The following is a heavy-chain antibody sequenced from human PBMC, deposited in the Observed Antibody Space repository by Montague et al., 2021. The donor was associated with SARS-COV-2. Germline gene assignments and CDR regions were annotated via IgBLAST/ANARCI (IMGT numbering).Heavy chain of an antibody. Sequence: SETLSLTCTVSDDSISDYYWSWIRQPPGMGLEWIGYIFRSGATNYNPPLKSRVIISLDTSESQFSLRLSSVTAADTAIYYCARTSRGSRYFYGVDVWGQGTTVTVSS. J-gene: IGHJ6*02. V-gene: IGHV4-59*01. CDR1: DDSISDYY. CDR3: ARTSRGSRYFYGVDV. D-gene: IGHD3-10*01. CDR2: IFRSGAT.